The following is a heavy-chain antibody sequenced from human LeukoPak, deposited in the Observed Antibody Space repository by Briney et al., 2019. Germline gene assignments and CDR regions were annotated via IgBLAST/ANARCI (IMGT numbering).Heavy chain of an antibody. CDR3: ARAPNYGSGTDY. D-gene: IGHD3-10*01. Sequence: SVKVSCKASGGTFSSYAISWVRQAPGQGLEWMGGIIPIFGTANYAQKFQGRVTITADKSTSPAYMELSSLRSEDTAVYYCARAPNYGSGTDYWGQGTLVTVSS. CDR2: IIPIFGTA. V-gene: IGHV1-69*06. CDR1: GGTFSSYA. J-gene: IGHJ4*02.